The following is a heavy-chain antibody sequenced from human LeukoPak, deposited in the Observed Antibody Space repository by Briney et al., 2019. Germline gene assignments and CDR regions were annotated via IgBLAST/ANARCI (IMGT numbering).Heavy chain of an antibody. CDR1: GGSISSSSYY. CDR3: ARLAVIVGATDY. D-gene: IGHD1-26*01. CDR2: IYYSGST. Sequence: SETLSLTCTVSGGSISSSSYYWGWIRQPRGKGLEWIGSIYYSGSTYYNPSLKSRVTISVDTSKNQFSLKLSSVTAADTAVYYCARLAVIVGATDYWGQGTLVTVSS. J-gene: IGHJ4*02. V-gene: IGHV4-39*01.